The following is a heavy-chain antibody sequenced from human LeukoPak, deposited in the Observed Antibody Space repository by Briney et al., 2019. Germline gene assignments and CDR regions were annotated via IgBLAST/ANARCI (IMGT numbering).Heavy chain of an antibody. CDR2: IYHSGST. CDR3: ARAPFLRRMLGFDY. CDR1: GGSISSGGYS. V-gene: IGHV4-30-2*01. D-gene: IGHD2/OR15-2a*01. J-gene: IGHJ4*02. Sequence: SQTLSLTCAVSGGSISSGGYSWSWIRQPPGKGLEWIGYIYHSGSTYYNPSLKSRVTISVDRSKNQFSLKLSSVTAADTAVYCCARAPFLRRMLGFDYWGQGTLVTVSS.